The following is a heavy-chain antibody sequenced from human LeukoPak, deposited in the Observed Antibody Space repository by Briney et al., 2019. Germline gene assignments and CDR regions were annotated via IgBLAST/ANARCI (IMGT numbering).Heavy chain of an antibody. D-gene: IGHD6-13*01. Sequence: SVKVSCKASGGTFSSYAISWVRQAPGQGLEWMGRIIPILGIANYAQKFQGRVTITADKSTSTAYMELSSLRSEDTAVYYCARGPARAAAGMFYWGQGTLSPSPQ. J-gene: IGHJ4*02. CDR3: ARGPARAAAGMFY. CDR2: IIPILGIA. CDR1: GGTFSSYA. V-gene: IGHV1-69*04.